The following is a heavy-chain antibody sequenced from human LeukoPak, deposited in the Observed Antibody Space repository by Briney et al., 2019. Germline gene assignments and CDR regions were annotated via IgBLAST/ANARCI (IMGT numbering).Heavy chain of an antibody. D-gene: IGHD2-15*01. CDR1: GGSISSYH. CDR2: IYYSGSP. CDR3: ARPRYCSGSSCHPPNYYYYGMDV. Sequence: SETLSLTCTVSGGSISSYHWSWIRQPPGKGLEWIGYIYYSGSPDYNPSLKSRLTISLDTSENHFSLKLTSVTAADTAVYYCARPRYCSGSSCHPPNYYYYGMDVWGQGTTVTVSS. V-gene: IGHV4-59*08. J-gene: IGHJ6*02.